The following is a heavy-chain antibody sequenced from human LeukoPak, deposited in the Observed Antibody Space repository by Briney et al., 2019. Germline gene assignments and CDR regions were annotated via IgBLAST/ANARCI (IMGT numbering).Heavy chain of an antibody. Sequence: SETLSLTCTVSGGSISSNYWSWIRQPPGKGLEWIGNIQYTGSTNYNPSLKSRVITSLDTSKTQFSLKVSSVTAADTAVYYCAGPGIAAAIWGQGTMVTVSS. CDR1: GGSISSNY. J-gene: IGHJ3*02. CDR2: IQYTGST. V-gene: IGHV4-59*01. D-gene: IGHD6-13*01. CDR3: AGPGIAAAI.